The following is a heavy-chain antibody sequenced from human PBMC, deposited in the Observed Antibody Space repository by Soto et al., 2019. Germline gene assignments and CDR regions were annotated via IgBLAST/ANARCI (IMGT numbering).Heavy chain of an antibody. V-gene: IGHV3-23*01. D-gene: IGHD6-19*01. Sequence: GGSLSLSCAASGFTFSSYAMSWVRQAPGKGLEWVSAISGSGGSTYYADSVKGRFTISRDNSKNTLYLQMNSLRAEDTAVYYCAKFYSSGWYGTPNDAFDIWGQGTMVTVSS. J-gene: IGHJ3*02. CDR3: AKFYSSGWYGTPNDAFDI. CDR2: ISGSGGST. CDR1: GFTFSSYA.